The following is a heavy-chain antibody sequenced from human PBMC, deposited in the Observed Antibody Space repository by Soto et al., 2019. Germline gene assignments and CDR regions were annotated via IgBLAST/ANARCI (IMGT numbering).Heavy chain of an antibody. CDR2: ISPRSDYI. CDR3: ARVSGTLERYSDLDY. J-gene: IGHJ4*02. V-gene: IGHV3-21*06. CDR1: GFIFSSYS. Sequence: EVQLVESGGGLVKPGGSLRLSCAASGFIFSSYSMNWVRQAPGKGLEWVSSISPRSDYIYFADSMRGRFTISRDNAQNSLYLHMNNLRAEDTAVYRCARVSGTLERYSDLDYWGQGTLVTVSS. D-gene: IGHD3-10*01.